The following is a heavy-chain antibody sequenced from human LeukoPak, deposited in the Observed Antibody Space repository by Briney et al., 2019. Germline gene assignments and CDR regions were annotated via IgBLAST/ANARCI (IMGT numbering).Heavy chain of an antibody. J-gene: IGHJ4*02. V-gene: IGHV4-59*01. CDR3: ARVVPDGYSDY. CDR1: GGSLTNYY. D-gene: IGHD2-2*01. CDR2: IHYTGLT. Sequence: SETLSLTCTVYGGSLTNYYWSWIRQPPGKGLDWIGYIHYTGLTNYNPSLTSRLTISVDTSKNQFSLKLSSVTAADAAVYFCARVVPDGYSDYWGQGTLVTVSS.